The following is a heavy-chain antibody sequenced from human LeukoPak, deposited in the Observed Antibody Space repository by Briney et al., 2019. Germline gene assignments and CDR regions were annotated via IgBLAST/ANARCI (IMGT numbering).Heavy chain of an antibody. CDR1: GFTFSSYA. V-gene: IGHV3-23*01. CDR2: ISGSGGST. D-gene: IGHD6-19*01. J-gene: IGHJ3*02. CDR3: AKDSGSGWYGGGAFDI. Sequence: GGSLRLSCAASGFTFSSYAMSWVRQAPGKGLEWVSAISGSGGSTYYADSVKGRFTISRDNSKNTLYLQMNSLRAEDTAAYYCAKDSGSGWYGGGAFDIWGQGTMVTVSS.